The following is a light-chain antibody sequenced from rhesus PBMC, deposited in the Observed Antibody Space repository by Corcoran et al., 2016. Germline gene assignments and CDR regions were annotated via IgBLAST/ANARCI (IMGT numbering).Light chain of an antibody. CDR1: QSVSRS. CDR2: GPS. Sequence: EIVMTQSPATLSLSPGERATLSCRASQSVSRSLAWYQQKPGQAPKLLICGPSSRATGNPNRFSGRGSGTEFTLTISSLEPEDVGVYYCQQDYSWPWTFGQGTKVEIK. J-gene: IGKJ1*01. V-gene: IGKV3-42*01. CDR3: QQDYSWPWT.